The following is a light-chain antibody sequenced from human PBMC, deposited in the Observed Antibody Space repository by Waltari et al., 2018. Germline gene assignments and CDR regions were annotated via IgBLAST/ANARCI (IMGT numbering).Light chain of an antibody. CDR3: QSYDTGLSAYV. CDR2: RTN. V-gene: IGLV1-40*01. J-gene: IGLJ1*01. Sequence: QSVLTQPPSVSGAPGQRVAISCTGTTSNIGAGFDVHWYRQDPGTAPKLLISRTNNRPSGVPDRCSGSKSGTSASLAITALQAADESDYYCQSYDTGLSAYVFGTGTKVIVL. CDR1: TSNIGAGFD.